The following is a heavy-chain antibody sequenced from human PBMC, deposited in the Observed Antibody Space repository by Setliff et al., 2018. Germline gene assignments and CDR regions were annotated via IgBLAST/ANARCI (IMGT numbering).Heavy chain of an antibody. V-gene: IGHV4-34*01. Sequence: PSETLSLTCAVYGGSLRRYYWSWIRQSPGKGLEWIGEINDSGSTNYNPSLKSRVSLSVDTSKNHISLNVTSVTAADTAVYYCARTTYGDSDYFDYWGQGTLVTVSS. D-gene: IGHD4-17*01. CDR3: ARTTYGDSDYFDY. J-gene: IGHJ4*02. CDR1: GGSLRRYY. CDR2: INDSGST.